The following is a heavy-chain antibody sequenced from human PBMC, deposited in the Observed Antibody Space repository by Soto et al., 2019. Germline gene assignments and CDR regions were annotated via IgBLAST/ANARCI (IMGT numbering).Heavy chain of an antibody. Sequence: SETLSLTCTVSGGSISSYYWSWIRQPPGKGLEWIGYIYYSGSTNYNPSLKSRVTISVDTSKNQFSLKLSSVTAADTAVYYCARGIAARPEWYFDYWGQGTLVTVSS. CDR1: GGSISSYY. V-gene: IGHV4-59*01. D-gene: IGHD6-6*01. CDR2: IYYSGST. CDR3: ARGIAARPEWYFDY. J-gene: IGHJ4*02.